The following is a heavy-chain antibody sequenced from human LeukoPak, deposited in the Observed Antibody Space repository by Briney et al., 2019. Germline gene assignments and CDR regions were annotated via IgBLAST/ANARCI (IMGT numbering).Heavy chain of an antibody. D-gene: IGHD6-19*01. CDR1: GYGFADHW. J-gene: IGHJ5*02. V-gene: IGHV5-51*01. Sequence: GESLKISCKGSGYGFADHWIGWVRQLPGKGLEWMGIIYPADSDTKYSPSFRGQVSISADMSTSTAYLQWRSLKASDSAMYYCARHSSVAGTVGWLDPWGQGTLVTVSS. CDR3: ARHSSVAGTVGWLDP. CDR2: IYPADSDT.